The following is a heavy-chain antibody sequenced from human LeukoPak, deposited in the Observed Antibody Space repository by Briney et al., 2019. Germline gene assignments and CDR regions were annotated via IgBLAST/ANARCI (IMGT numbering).Heavy chain of an antibody. Sequence: PPQTLSLTCTVSGGSISSGGYYWSWIRQHPGKGLEWIGYIYYSGSTYYNPSLKSRVTISVDTSKNQFSLKLSSVTAADTAVYYCASTGSKGGYDLNWFDPWGQGTLVTVSS. CDR3: ASTGSKGGYDLNWFDP. J-gene: IGHJ5*02. V-gene: IGHV4-31*03. CDR2: IYYSGST. D-gene: IGHD5-12*01. CDR1: GGSISSGGYY.